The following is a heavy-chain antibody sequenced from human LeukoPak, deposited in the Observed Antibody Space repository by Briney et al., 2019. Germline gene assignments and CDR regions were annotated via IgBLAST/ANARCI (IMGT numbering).Heavy chain of an antibody. Sequence: RGSLRLSCAASGFTFSSYGMHWVRQAPGKGLEWVAFIRYDGSNKYYADSVKGRFTISRDNSKNTLYLQMNSLRAEDTAVYYCARVFTKTDAFDIWGQGTMVTVSS. CDR3: ARVFTKTDAFDI. CDR1: GFTFSSYG. CDR2: IRYDGSNK. V-gene: IGHV3-30*02. J-gene: IGHJ3*02. D-gene: IGHD3-3*01.